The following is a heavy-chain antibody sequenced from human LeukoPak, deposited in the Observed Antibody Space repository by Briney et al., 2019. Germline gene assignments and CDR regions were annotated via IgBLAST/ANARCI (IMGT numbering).Heavy chain of an antibody. Sequence: GGSLRLSCAASGFAFSNYGMHWVRQAPGKGLEWVAVIWYDGSNGKYADSLKGRFTISRDNSKNRLYLQMTSLRAEDTAVYYCTRDRGGYTYATFDYWGLGTLVTVSS. CDR3: TRDRGGYTYATFDY. V-gene: IGHV3-33*01. CDR2: IWYDGSNG. J-gene: IGHJ4*02. CDR1: GFAFSNYG. D-gene: IGHD5-18*01.